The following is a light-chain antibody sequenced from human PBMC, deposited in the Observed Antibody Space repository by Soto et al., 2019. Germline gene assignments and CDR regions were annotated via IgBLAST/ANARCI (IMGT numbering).Light chain of an antibody. CDR2: AAS. V-gene: IGKV1-27*01. CDR1: QGISNY. J-gene: IGKJ1*01. Sequence: DSQMTQSPSCLSASVGERVAMSCRASQGISNYLAWYQQKPGKVPKLLIYAASTLQSGAPSRFSGSGSGTDFTLTISSLQPEDVATYYCQKYNSAPWTFGQGTKVDIK. CDR3: QKYNSAPWT.